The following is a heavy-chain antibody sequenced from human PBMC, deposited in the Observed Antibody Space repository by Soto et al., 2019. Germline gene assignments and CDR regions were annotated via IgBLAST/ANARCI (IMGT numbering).Heavy chain of an antibody. CDR1: GGSISSYY. D-gene: IGHD3-10*01. CDR3: ARVSRTRLLWFGELSYYYYMDV. J-gene: IGHJ6*03. V-gene: IGHV4-59*01. Sequence: SETLSLTCTVSGGSISSYYWSWIRQPPGKGLEWIGYIYYSGSTNYNPSLKSRVTISVDTSKNQFSLKLSSVTAADTAVYYCARVSRTRLLWFGELSYYYYMDVWGKGTTVTVSS. CDR2: IYYSGST.